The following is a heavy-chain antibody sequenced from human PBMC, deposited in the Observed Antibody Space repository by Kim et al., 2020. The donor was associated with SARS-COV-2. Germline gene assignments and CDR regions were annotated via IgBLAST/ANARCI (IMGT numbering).Heavy chain of an antibody. V-gene: IGHV3-33*06. CDR3: VKDRRGRSTINGALFDI. CDR1: GFIFSDFA. Sequence: GGSLRLSCAASGFIFSDFAIHWVRQAPGKGLEWVAVIWYDGNAFYADSVKGRFTISRDNSKNTVYLQMNSLRADDTALFYCVKDRRGRSTINGALFDIWG. J-gene: IGHJ3*02. D-gene: IGHD2-2*01. CDR2: IWYDGNA.